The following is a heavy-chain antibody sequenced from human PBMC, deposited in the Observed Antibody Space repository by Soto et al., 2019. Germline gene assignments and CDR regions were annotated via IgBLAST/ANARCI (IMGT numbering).Heavy chain of an antibody. CDR1: GGTFSSYT. J-gene: IGHJ3*02. CDR2: IIPILGIA. CDR3: AREVLSPIVVATATDPNDAFDI. Sequence: QVQLVQSGAEVKKPGSSVKVSCKASGGTFSSYTISWVRQAPGQGLEWMGRIIPILGIANYAQKFQGRVTITADKSTSTAYMELSSLRSEVTAVSYCAREVLSPIVVATATDPNDAFDIWGQRTQVTVSS. V-gene: IGHV1-69*08. D-gene: IGHD2-21*02.